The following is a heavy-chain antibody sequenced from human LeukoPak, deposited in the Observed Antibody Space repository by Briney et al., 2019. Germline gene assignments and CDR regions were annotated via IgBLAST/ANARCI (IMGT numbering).Heavy chain of an antibody. D-gene: IGHD1-14*01. CDR2: IYSGGST. CDR3: ARGPGGY. Sequence: PGGSLRLSCAVSEFTVSSKYMIWVRQAPGKGLEWVSVIYSGGSTFYADSVKGRFTISRDNPKNTLYLQMNSLRADDTAVYYCARGPGGYWGQGTLVTVSS. V-gene: IGHV3-66*02. J-gene: IGHJ4*02. CDR1: EFTVSSKY.